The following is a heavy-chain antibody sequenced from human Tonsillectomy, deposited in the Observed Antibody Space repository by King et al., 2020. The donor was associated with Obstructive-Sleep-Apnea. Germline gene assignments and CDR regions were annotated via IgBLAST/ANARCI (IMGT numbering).Heavy chain of an antibody. CDR2: IKRDESEK. Sequence: ESGGGLVQPGGSLRLSCEASAFIFSRGWMSWVRQAPGKGLEWVANIKRDESEKYYVDSVKGRFTASRDNARNSLYLQMNSLRAEDTAVYYCARVWQPWKSEFDYWGQGTLVTVSS. D-gene: IGHD1-1*01. V-gene: IGHV3-7*01. CDR3: ARVWQPWKSEFDY. CDR1: AFIFSRGW. J-gene: IGHJ4*02.